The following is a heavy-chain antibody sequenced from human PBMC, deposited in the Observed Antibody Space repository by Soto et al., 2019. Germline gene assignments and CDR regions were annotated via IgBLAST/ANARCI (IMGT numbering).Heavy chain of an antibody. CDR2: VYHSGST. CDR1: GDSIRGGGHY. Sequence: QVQLQESGPGLVKPSQTLSLTCSVSGDSIRGGGHYWNWIRQFPGKGLEWIGYVYHSGSTHYNPSRRGRLTISIDTSKHQFSLRLISVTAADTALYYCARDTGLAPTVWGYWGHGTQVTVSS. J-gene: IGHJ4*03. V-gene: IGHV4-31*03. CDR3: ARDTGLAPTVWGY. D-gene: IGHD7-27*01.